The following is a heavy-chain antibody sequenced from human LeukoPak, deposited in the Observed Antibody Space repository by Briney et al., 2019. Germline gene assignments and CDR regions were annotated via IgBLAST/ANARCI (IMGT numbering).Heavy chain of an antibody. CDR3: ARATTIYGVIRKYNWFDP. CDR1: GFTFSNYG. D-gene: IGHD3-3*01. CDR2: IPYDGNNK. V-gene: IGHV3-30*02. Sequence: GGSLRLSCAASGFTFSNYGMHWVRQAPGKGLEWVAFIPYDGNNKYYADSVKGRFTISRDNSKNTLYLQMNSLRAEDTAVYYCARATTIYGVIRKYNWFDPWGQGTLVTVSS. J-gene: IGHJ5*01.